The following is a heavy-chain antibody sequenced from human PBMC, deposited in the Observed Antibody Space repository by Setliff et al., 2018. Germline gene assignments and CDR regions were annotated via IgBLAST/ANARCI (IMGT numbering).Heavy chain of an antibody. Sequence: ASVKVSCKTSGFNFITYGFSWVRQAPGQGLEWLGWISPYSGETNNAQKFQDRLSVTADTSSKTIYMELRSLTSDDTAVYFCTTSRAPRVVLAADFDLWGQGTLVTVSS. CDR1: GFNFITYG. V-gene: IGHV1-18*01. CDR2: ISPYSGET. D-gene: IGHD2-21*01. J-gene: IGHJ4*02. CDR3: TTSRAPRVVLAADFDL.